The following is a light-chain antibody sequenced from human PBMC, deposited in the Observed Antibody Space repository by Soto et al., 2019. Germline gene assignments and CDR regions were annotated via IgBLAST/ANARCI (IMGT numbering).Light chain of an antibody. Sequence: DIQLTQSPSFLSASVGDRVTITCRASQGISSSLAWYQQRAGKAPKFLIYAAPTLQSGAPSRFSGSGSGTESALTISSRHADESATYYRYSVQRDPLAFGAGTKVDIK. CDR1: QGISSS. V-gene: IGKV1-9*01. CDR3: YSVQRDPLA. CDR2: AAP. J-gene: IGKJ4*01.